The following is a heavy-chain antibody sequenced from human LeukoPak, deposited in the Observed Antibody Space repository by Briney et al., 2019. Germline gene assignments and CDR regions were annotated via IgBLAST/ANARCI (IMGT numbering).Heavy chain of an antibody. Sequence: GGSLRLSCAASGFTFSSYGMHWVRQAPGKGLEWVAFIRYDGSNKYYADSVKGRFTISRDNSKNTLYLQMNSLRAEDTAVYYCARRTHTYYYGSGSYYQYYFDYWGQGTLVTVSS. CDR3: ARRTHTYYYGSGSYYQYYFDY. CDR2: IRYDGSNK. V-gene: IGHV3-30*02. D-gene: IGHD3-10*01. CDR1: GFTFSSYG. J-gene: IGHJ4*02.